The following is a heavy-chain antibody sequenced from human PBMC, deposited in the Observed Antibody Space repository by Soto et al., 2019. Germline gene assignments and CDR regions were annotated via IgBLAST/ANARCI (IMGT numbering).Heavy chain of an antibody. V-gene: IGHV3-48*02. CDR2: ITSSSTSIM. D-gene: IGHD3-10*01. J-gene: IGHJ4*02. Sequence: GGSLRLSCAASGFIYSSYTMNWVRQAPGKWLEWISYITSSSTSIMYYADSVKGRFTISRDNAKNSLYLQMNSLRDDDTAVYYCVRDRAWAFDYWGQGTPVTVSS. CDR3: VRDRAWAFDY. CDR1: GFIYSSYT.